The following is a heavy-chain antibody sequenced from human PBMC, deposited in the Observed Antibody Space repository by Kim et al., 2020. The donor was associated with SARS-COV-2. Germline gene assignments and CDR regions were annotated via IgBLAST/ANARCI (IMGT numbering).Heavy chain of an antibody. D-gene: IGHD6-6*01. Sequence: SETLSLTCAVYGGSFSGYYWSWIRQPPGKGLEWIGEINHSGSTNYNPSLKSRVTISVDTSKNQFSLKLSSVTAADTAVYYCAREGIAARLVPGIWGQGTLVTVSS. J-gene: IGHJ4*02. CDR3: AREGIAARLVPGI. V-gene: IGHV4-34*01. CDR2: INHSGST. CDR1: GGSFSGYY.